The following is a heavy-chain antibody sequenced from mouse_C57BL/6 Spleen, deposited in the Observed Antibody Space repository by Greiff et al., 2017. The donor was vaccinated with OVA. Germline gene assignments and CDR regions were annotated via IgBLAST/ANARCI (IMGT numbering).Heavy chain of an antibody. D-gene: IGHD4-1*01. CDR1: GFNIKNTY. V-gene: IGHV14-3*01. CDR2: IDPANGNT. CDR3: ASSGTGDWYFDV. Sequence: EVQLQQSVAELVRPGASVKLSCTASGFNIKNTYMHWVKQRPEQGLEWIGRIDPANGNTKYAPKFPGKATITADTSSNTAYLQLSSLTSEDTARDYCASSGTGDWYFDVWGTGTTVTVSS. J-gene: IGHJ1*03.